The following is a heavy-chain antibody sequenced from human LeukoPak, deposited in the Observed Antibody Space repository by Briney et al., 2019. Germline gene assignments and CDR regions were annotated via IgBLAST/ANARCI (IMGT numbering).Heavy chain of an antibody. Sequence: SETLSLTCAVYGGSFSGYYWSWIRQPPGKGLEWVGEMNHSGSTNYNPSLKSRVTISVDTSKNKFSLKLSSVTAADTAVYYCARGHGYYDSSGYYFWGQGTLVTVSS. V-gene: IGHV4-34*01. CDR3: ARGHGYYDSSGYYF. J-gene: IGHJ4*02. CDR1: GGSFSGYY. D-gene: IGHD3-22*01. CDR2: MNHSGST.